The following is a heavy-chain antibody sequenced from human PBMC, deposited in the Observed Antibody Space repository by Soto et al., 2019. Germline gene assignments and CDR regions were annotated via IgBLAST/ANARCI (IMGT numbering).Heavy chain of an antibody. CDR1: GYSFTGHY. CDR2: VNLNTGGT. J-gene: IGHJ6*02. V-gene: IGHV1-2*02. Sequence: QVQHVQSGAEVKKPGDSVKVSCKASGYSFTGHYMHWVRRAPGQGLEWMGWVNLNTGGTDYAQECRGRVTMTTATSIRTVYLEVTRLKFDDTAIYYCARDPSSFLGRVYGMDVWGQGTAVTVSS. CDR3: ARDPSSFLGRVYGMDV.